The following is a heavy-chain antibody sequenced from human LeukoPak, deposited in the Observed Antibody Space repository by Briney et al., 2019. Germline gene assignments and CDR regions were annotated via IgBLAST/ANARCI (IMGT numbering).Heavy chain of an antibody. Sequence: GASVKVSCKASGYTFTGYYMHWVRQAPGQGLEWMGWINPNRGGTNYAQKFQGRVTMTRDTSISTAYMELSRLRSDDTAVYYCARDLGQKEFYYGSSFGDSYMDVWGKGTTVTISS. V-gene: IGHV1-2*02. CDR2: INPNRGGT. CDR3: ARDLGQKEFYYGSSFGDSYMDV. D-gene: IGHD3-10*01. CDR1: GYTFTGYY. J-gene: IGHJ6*03.